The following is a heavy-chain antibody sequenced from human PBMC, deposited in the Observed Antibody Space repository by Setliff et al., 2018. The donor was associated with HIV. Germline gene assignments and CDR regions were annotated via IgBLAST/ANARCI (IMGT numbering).Heavy chain of an antibody. V-gene: IGHV4-39*01. Sequence: PSETLSLTCTVSGGSISSGSYYWSWIRQPPGKGLEWIGSIYYSGSTYYNPSLKSRVTISVDTSKNQLSLKLSSVTAADTAVYYCARQVGNKVLFDSWGQGTLVTVSS. J-gene: IGHJ4*02. CDR1: GGSISSGSYY. D-gene: IGHD7-27*01. CDR2: IYYSGST. CDR3: ARQVGNKVLFDS.